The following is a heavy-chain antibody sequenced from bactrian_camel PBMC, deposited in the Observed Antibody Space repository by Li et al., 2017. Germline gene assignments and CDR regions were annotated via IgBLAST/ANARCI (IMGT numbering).Heavy chain of an antibody. V-gene: IGHV3S53*01. CDR2: IDSDGAT. CDR1: GWTYAMYC. CDR3: AADSVGPIGMLNPLPADFGY. J-gene: IGHJ6*01. Sequence: HVQLVESGGGSVQAGGSLKLSCASSGWTYAMYCTGWYRQAPGRELEGVATIDSDGATEYADSVKGRFTISQDSAKNTVYLQMNSLKPEDTAMYYCAADSVGPIGMLNPLPADFGYWGQGTQVTVS. D-gene: IGHD2*01.